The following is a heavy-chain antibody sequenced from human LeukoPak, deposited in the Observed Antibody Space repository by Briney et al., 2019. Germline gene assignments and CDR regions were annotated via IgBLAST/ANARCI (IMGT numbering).Heavy chain of an antibody. V-gene: IGHV3-48*02. CDR2: ISSTSSTI. J-gene: IGHJ4*02. Sequence: QPGGSLRLSCAASGFTFSNYSMNWVRQAPGKGLEWVSYISSTSSTIYYADSVKGRFTISRDNANNSLCLQMNSLRDEDTAVYYCARTRLNDDWGQGTLVTVSS. CDR1: GFTFSNYS. CDR3: ARTRLNDD.